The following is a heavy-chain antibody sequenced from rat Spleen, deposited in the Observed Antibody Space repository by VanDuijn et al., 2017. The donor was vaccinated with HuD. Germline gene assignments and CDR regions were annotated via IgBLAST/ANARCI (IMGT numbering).Heavy chain of an antibody. CDR2: ISYDGSST. CDR3: ARRTGWYFDF. J-gene: IGHJ1*01. V-gene: IGHV5-29*01. Sequence: EVQLVKSDGGLVQPGRSLKLSCAASGFTFSDYYMAWVRQAPTKGLEWVATISYDGSSTYYRDSVKGRFTISRDNAKSTLYLQMDSLRSEDTATYYCARRTGWYFDFWGPGTMVTVSS. CDR1: GFTFSDYY. D-gene: IGHD1-4*01.